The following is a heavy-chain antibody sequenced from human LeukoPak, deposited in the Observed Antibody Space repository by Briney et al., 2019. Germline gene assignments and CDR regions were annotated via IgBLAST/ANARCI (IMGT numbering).Heavy chain of an antibody. CDR2: IRYAGSNK. CDR1: GFTFSSDG. CDR3: AKVGGGYQLLYGYFDY. J-gene: IGHJ4*02. D-gene: IGHD2-2*02. V-gene: IGHV3-30*02. Sequence: GGSLRLSCAASGFTFSSDGMDWVRQAQGKGVEWGAFIRYAGSNKYYADSVKGRFTLSRDNSNNTLYLQMNSLRAEDTAVYYCAKVGGGYQLLYGYFDYWGQGTLVTVSS.